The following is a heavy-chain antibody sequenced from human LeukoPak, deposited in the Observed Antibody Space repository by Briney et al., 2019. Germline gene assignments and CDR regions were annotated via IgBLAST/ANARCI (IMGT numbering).Heavy chain of an antibody. J-gene: IGHJ3*02. Sequence: ASVKVSCKASGYTFTSYDINWVRQATGQGLEWMGWMNPNSGNTGYAQKFQGRVTMTRNTSISTAYMELSSPRSEDTAVYYCARGRTIWKNAFDIWGQGTMVTVSS. CDR2: MNPNSGNT. D-gene: IGHD3-9*01. V-gene: IGHV1-8*01. CDR1: GYTFTSYD. CDR3: ARGRTIWKNAFDI.